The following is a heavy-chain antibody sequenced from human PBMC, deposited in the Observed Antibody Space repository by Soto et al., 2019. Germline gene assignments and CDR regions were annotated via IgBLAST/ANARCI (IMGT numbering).Heavy chain of an antibody. Sequence: EVQLLESGGGLVQPGGSLRLSCAASGFTFSSYAMSWVRQAPGKGLEWVSVTSSSGGATYYADSVKGRFTISRDNSKNTLYLQMNSLRAEDTALYYCAKDRPSTNSPYGMDVWGQGTTVTVSS. CDR3: AKDRPSTNSPYGMDV. V-gene: IGHV3-23*01. J-gene: IGHJ6*02. CDR2: TSSSGGAT. CDR1: GFTFSSYA.